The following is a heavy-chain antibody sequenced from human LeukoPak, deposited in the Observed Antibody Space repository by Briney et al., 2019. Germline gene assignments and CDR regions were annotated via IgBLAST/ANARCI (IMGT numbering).Heavy chain of an antibody. CDR1: GFTFSSYG. CDR2: IRYDGSNK. V-gene: IGHV3-30*02. D-gene: IGHD4-23*01. CDR3: AKGSVATFDY. Sequence: RGSLRLSCAASGFTFSSYGMLWVRQAPGKGLEWVAFIRYDGSNKYYADSVKARFTISRDNFKNTLYLQMNSLRAEDTAVYYCAKGSVATFDYWGQGTLVTVSS. J-gene: IGHJ4*02.